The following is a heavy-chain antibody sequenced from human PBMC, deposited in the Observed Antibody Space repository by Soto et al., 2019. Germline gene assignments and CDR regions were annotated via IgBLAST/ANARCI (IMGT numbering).Heavy chain of an antibody. Sequence: SGTLSLTCAVYGGSFSCYYWSWIRQPPGKGLEWIGEINHSGSTNYNPSLKSRVTISVDTSKNQFSLKLSSVTAADTAVYYCASSTGTTSVAGWFDPWGQGTLVTVSS. CDR2: INHSGST. V-gene: IGHV4-34*01. J-gene: IGHJ5*02. CDR1: GGSFSCYY. D-gene: IGHD1-7*01. CDR3: ASSTGTTSVAGWFDP.